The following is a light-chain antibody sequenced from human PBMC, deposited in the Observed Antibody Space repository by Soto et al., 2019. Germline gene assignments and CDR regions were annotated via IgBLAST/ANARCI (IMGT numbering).Light chain of an antibody. CDR3: QQYNNWPFS. CDR1: QGVTTN. V-gene: IGKV3-15*01. J-gene: IGKJ5*01. Sequence: EIVMTQSPVTLSVSPGERAILSCRAGQGVTTNFAWYQQKSGQSPRLLIYDVSHRATGVPARFSGTGSETDFTLTISGLQSEDSAVYFCQQYNNWPFSFGQGTRLEIK. CDR2: DVS.